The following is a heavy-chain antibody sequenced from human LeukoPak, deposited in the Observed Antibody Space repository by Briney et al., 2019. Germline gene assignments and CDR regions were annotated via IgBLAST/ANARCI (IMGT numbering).Heavy chain of an antibody. CDR3: ARDRGSPDAFDI. CDR2: INPNSGDT. J-gene: IGHJ3*02. D-gene: IGHD2-15*01. Sequence: ASVKVSCKASGYTFTAYYMHWVRQAPGQGLEWMGWINPNSGDTNYAQKFQGRVTMTRDTSIGTAYMELSRLRSDDTAVFYCARDRGSPDAFDIWGRGTMVTVSS. V-gene: IGHV1-2*02. CDR1: GYTFTAYY.